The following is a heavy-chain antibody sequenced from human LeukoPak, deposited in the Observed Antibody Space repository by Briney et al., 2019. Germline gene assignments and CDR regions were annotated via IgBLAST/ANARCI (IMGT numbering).Heavy chain of an antibody. Sequence: SQTLSLTCTVSGGSISSGGYYWSWIRQHPGKGLEWIGYIYYSGSTYYNPSLKSRVTISVDTSKNQFSLKLSSVTAADTAVYYCARDNSLSGWMDVWGKGTTVTVSS. CDR2: IYYSGST. J-gene: IGHJ6*04. D-gene: IGHD3-22*01. CDR3: ARDNSLSGWMDV. CDR1: GGSISSGGYY. V-gene: IGHV4-31*03.